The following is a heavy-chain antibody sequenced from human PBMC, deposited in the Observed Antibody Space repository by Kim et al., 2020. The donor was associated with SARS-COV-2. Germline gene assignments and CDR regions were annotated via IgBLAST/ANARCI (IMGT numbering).Heavy chain of an antibody. D-gene: IGHD3-3*01. CDR1: GFTFDDYA. CDR2: ISWNSGSI. CDR3: AILSVLWSGYYR. J-gene: IGHJ4*02. Sequence: GGSLRLSCAASGFTFDDYAMHWVRQAPGKGLEWVSGISWNSGSIGYADSVKGRFTISRDNAKNSLYLQMISLRAEDTALYYCAILSVLWSGYYRWVQGTL. V-gene: IGHV3-9*01.